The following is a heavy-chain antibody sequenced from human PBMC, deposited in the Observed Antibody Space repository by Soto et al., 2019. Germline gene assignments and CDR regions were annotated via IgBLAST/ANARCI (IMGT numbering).Heavy chain of an antibody. CDR3: ARGGIVVVVAATNWYFDL. D-gene: IGHD2-15*01. Sequence: QVQLQQWGAGLLKPSETLSLTCAVYGGSFSNYYWSWIRQPPGKGLEWIGEINHGGSTNYNPSLKCRVTISVATSKTQFSLKLSSVTAADTAVYYCARGGIVVVVAATNWYFDLWGRGTPVTVSS. V-gene: IGHV4-34*01. CDR2: INHGGST. CDR1: GGSFSNYY. J-gene: IGHJ2*01.